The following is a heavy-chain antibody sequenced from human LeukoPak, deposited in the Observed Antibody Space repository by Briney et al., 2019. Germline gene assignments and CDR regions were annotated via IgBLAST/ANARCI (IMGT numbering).Heavy chain of an antibody. CDR1: GGSISSGSYY. Sequence: PSETLSLTCTVSGGSISSGSYYWRWIRQPAGKGLEWIGRIYTSGSTNYNPSLKSRVTISVDTSKNQFSLKLSSVTAADTAVYYCARDRAARPFWWFDPWGQGTLVTVSS. J-gene: IGHJ5*02. CDR2: IYTSGST. CDR3: ARDRAARPFWWFDP. V-gene: IGHV4-61*02. D-gene: IGHD6-6*01.